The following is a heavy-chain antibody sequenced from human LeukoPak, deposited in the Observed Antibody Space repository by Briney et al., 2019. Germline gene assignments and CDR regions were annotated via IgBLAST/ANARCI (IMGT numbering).Heavy chain of an antibody. J-gene: IGHJ4*02. Sequence: GGSLRLSCATSGFPFGFYWMSWVRQAPGKGLEWVASINQDASETYYMDSVKARFSISRDNAKNSLYLQMNIPRAEDTAVYYCTREKSYSTSTIYLSFFDHWGQGTLVTVSS. V-gene: IGHV3-7*01. CDR3: TREKSYSTSTIYLSFFDH. D-gene: IGHD2/OR15-2a*01. CDR2: INQDASET. CDR1: GFPFGFYW.